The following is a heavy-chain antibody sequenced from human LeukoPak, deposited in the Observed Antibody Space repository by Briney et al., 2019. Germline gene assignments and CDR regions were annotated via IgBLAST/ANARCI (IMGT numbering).Heavy chain of an antibody. CDR2: ISRSGTTI. CDR1: AFTISSYE. V-gene: IGHV3-48*03. J-gene: IGHJ3*02. Sequence: GRSLRLSCAASAFTISSYEMNWVRQAPGKGLEWVSYISRSGTTIEYADSVKGRFTISRDYAKDPLYLQMNSLRAEDTAVYYCARRSSQGAFDIWGQGTMVTVSS. CDR3: ARRSSQGAFDI. D-gene: IGHD5/OR15-5a*01.